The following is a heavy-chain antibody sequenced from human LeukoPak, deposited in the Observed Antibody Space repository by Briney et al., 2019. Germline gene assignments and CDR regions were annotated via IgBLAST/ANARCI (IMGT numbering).Heavy chain of an antibody. CDR3: AKDGNYLDSSGYLIPFDY. CDR2: ISGSDRTT. J-gene: IGHJ4*02. CDR1: GFTFSRFA. V-gene: IGHV3-23*01. Sequence: PGGSLRLSCEASGFTFSRFAMSWVRQAPGKGLEWASSISGSDRTTYYADSVKGRFTISRDNSKNILYLQMNSLRADDTALYYCAKDGNYLDSSGYLIPFDYWGLGTLVTVSS. D-gene: IGHD3-22*01.